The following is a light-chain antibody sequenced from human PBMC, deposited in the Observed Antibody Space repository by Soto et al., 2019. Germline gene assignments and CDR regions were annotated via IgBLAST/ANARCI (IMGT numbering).Light chain of an antibody. J-gene: IGKJ2*03. Sequence: DIVMTQSPDSLAVSLGERATINYKSSQSLFFRSKNKDYLAWYQHKPGQPPKLLFYWSTTRESGVPDRFSGSGSGTDFTLTISSLQAEDVAVYYCHQYYSIPYSFGQGTKLEIK. CDR3: HQYYSIPYS. V-gene: IGKV4-1*01. CDR2: WST. CDR1: QSLFFRSKNKDY.